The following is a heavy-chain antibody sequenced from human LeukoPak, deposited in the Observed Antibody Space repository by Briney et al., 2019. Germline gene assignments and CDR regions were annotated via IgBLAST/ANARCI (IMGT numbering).Heavy chain of an antibody. CDR3: ARAKKRSGRSRNFYLDV. Sequence: PSETLSLTCTVSGGSIRNYYWNWIRQPPGKGPEWIGYTSDSGHTDYKPSLKSRVAISLDTSKNHFSLKLSSVTAADTAVYYCARAKKRSGRSRNFYLDVWGKGTTVTVSS. CDR2: TSDSGHT. V-gene: IGHV4-4*08. CDR1: GGSIRNYY. J-gene: IGHJ6*03. D-gene: IGHD1-26*01.